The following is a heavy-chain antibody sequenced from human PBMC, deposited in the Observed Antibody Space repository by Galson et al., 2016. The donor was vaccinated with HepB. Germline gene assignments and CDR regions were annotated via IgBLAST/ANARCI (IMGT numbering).Heavy chain of an antibody. Sequence: SLRLSCAASGMTFSDSYMSWIRQPPGRGLEWVAYISSASATISYAGSVRGRFTTSRDKRRSLLFLEMNSLGAEDTALYYCANDQKPRGFDYWGQGTLVTVSS. J-gene: IGHJ4*02. CDR1: GMTFSDSY. V-gene: IGHV3-11*01. D-gene: IGHD3-10*01. CDR3: ANDQKPRGFDY. CDR2: ISSASATI.